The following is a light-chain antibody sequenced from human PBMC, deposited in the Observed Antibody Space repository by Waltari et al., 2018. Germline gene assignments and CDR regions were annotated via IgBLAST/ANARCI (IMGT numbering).Light chain of an antibody. CDR3: SSYVANNNPV. Sequence: QSALTQPPSASGSPGQSVTISCTGTSSDVGGYNFVSWYQHHPGKAPRLISYEVSERPSVVPDRFSGAKSGNTASLTVAGLQAEDEADYYCSSYVANNNPVFGGGTKLTVL. CDR1: SSDVGGYNF. V-gene: IGLV2-8*01. CDR2: EVS. J-gene: IGLJ2*01.